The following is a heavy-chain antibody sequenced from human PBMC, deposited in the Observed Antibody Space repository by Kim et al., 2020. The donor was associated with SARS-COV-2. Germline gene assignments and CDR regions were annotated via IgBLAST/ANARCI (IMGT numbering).Heavy chain of an antibody. CDR3: ARTYYYDSSGYYYDAFDI. CDR2: ISYDGSNK. D-gene: IGHD3-22*01. J-gene: IGHJ3*02. V-gene: IGHV3-30*04. CDR1: GFTFSSYA. Sequence: GGSLRLSCAASGFTFSSYAMHWVRQAPGKGLEWVAVISYDGSNKYYADSVKGRFTISRDNSKNTLYLQMNSLRAEDTAVYYCARTYYYDSSGYYYDAFDIWGQGTMVTVSS.